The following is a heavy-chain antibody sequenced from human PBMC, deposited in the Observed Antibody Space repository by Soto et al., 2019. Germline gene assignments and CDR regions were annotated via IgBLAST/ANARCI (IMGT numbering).Heavy chain of an antibody. J-gene: IGHJ4*02. D-gene: IGHD1-26*01. CDR1: GYTFTSYG. CDR2: ISAXNGNT. V-gene: IGHV1-18*01. Sequence: VKXSCKASGYTFTSYGISWVRQAPGQGLEWMGWISAXNGNTNYAQKLQGRVTMTTDTSTSTAYMELRSLRSDATAVYYCARDAGVSGELYYWGQGTLVTVSS. CDR3: ARDAGVSGELYY.